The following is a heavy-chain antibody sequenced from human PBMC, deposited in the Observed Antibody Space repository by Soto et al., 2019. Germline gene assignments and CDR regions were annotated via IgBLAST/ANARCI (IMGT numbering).Heavy chain of an antibody. Sequence: SETLSLTCTVSGGSISSSSYYWGWIRQPPGKGLEWIGYIYHSGSTYYNPSLKSRVTISVDTSKNQFSLKLSSVTAADTAVYYCARIDYYDSSGYYWDAFDIWGQGTMVTVS. CDR2: IYHSGST. CDR1: GGSISSSSYY. V-gene: IGHV4-39*01. D-gene: IGHD3-22*01. CDR3: ARIDYYDSSGYYWDAFDI. J-gene: IGHJ3*02.